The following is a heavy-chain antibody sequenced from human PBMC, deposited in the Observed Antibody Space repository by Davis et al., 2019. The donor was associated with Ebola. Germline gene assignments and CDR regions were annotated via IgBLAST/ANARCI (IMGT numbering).Heavy chain of an antibody. CDR2: INAGNGNT. D-gene: IGHD6-19*01. J-gene: IGHJ4*02. V-gene: IGHV1-3*01. CDR3: ARDSSGWYFFDY. Sequence: ASVQVSCKASGYTFTSYALHWVRPAPGQRLAWMGWINAGNGNTKYSQKFQGRVTITRDTSASTAYMELSSLRSEDTAVYYCARDSSGWYFFDYWGQGTLVTVSS. CDR1: GYTFTSYA.